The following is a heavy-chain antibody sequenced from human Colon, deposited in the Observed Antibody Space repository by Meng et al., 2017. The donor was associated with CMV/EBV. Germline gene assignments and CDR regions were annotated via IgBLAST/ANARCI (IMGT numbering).Heavy chain of an antibody. CDR2: ISAGGGST. CDR3: AKAHYADPS. D-gene: IGHD4-17*01. CDR1: GFTFSSYA. Sequence: GRSLRLSCAASGFTFSSYAMTWVRQAPGKGLEWVSAISAGGGSTFYADSVKGRYTISRDNSKNTLYLQMNSLRAEDTAVYYCAKAHYADPSWGQGTLVTVSS. J-gene: IGHJ5*02. V-gene: IGHV3-23*01.